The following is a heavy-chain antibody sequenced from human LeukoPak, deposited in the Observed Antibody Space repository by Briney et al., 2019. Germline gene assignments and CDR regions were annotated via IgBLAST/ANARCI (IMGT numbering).Heavy chain of an antibody. CDR3: ARRKDYAGYYYGMDV. CDR1: GFTFGAYG. J-gene: IGHJ6*02. V-gene: IGHV3-64*01. D-gene: IGHD4-23*01. Sequence: PGGSLRLSCAASGFTFGAYGMHWVRQAPGKGLEYVSAISNSGGSTFYANSVKGRFTISRDNSKNTLYLQMGSLSTEDMAVYHCARRKDYAGYYYGMDVWGQGTTVTVSS. CDR2: ISNSGGST.